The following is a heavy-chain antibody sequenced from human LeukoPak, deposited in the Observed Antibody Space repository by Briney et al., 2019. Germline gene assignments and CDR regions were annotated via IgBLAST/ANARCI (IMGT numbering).Heavy chain of an antibody. J-gene: IGHJ4*02. V-gene: IGHV1-46*01. CDR2: INPSGGST. Sequence: GSSVKVSCKASGGTLSSYTISWVRQAPGQGLEWMGIINPSGGSTSYAQKFQGRVTMTRDTSTSTVYMELSSLRSEDTAVYYCARGYYYDSSGYYPGGDYWGQGTLVTVSS. D-gene: IGHD3-22*01. CDR1: GGTLSSYT. CDR3: ARGYYYDSSGYYPGGDY.